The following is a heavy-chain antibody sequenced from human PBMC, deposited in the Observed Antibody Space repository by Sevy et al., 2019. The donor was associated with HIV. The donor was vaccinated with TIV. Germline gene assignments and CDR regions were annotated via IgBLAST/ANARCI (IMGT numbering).Heavy chain of an antibody. CDR2: IYSGGST. V-gene: IGHV3-53*01. Sequence: GGSLRLSCAASGFTVSSNYMSWVRQAPGKGLEWVSVIYSGGSTYNADSVKGRFTISRDNSKNTLYLQMNSLRAEDTAVYYCARETRGIAVAGTLVRYYYYYMDVWGKGTTVTVSS. CDR1: GFTVSSNY. CDR3: ARETRGIAVAGTLVRYYYYYMDV. J-gene: IGHJ6*03. D-gene: IGHD6-19*01.